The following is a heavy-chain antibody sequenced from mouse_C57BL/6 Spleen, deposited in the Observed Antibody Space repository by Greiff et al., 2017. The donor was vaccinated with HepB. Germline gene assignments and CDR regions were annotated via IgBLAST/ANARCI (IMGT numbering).Heavy chain of an antibody. D-gene: IGHD2-5*01. CDR1: GYAFSSYW. Sequence: LVESGAELVKPGASVKISCKASGYAFSSYWMNWVKQRPGKGLEWIGQIYPGDGDTNYNGKFKGKATLTADKSSSTAYMQLSSLTSEDSAVYFCAAYYSNYVFAYWGQGTLVTVSA. V-gene: IGHV1-80*01. J-gene: IGHJ3*01. CDR2: IYPGDGDT. CDR3: AAYYSNYVFAY.